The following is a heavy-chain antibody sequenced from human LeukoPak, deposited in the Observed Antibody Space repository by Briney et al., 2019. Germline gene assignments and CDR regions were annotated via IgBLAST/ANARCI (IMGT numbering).Heavy chain of an antibody. Sequence: SETLSLTCTVSGGSISSSSYYWGWIRQPPGKGLEWIGSIYYSGSTYYNPSLKSRVTRSVYTSKNQFSLKLSSVTAADTAVYYCAGGSYSHWYFDLWGRGTLVTVSS. CDR1: GGSISSSSYY. CDR2: IYYSGST. D-gene: IGHD1-26*01. V-gene: IGHV4-39*01. CDR3: AGGSYSHWYFDL. J-gene: IGHJ2*01.